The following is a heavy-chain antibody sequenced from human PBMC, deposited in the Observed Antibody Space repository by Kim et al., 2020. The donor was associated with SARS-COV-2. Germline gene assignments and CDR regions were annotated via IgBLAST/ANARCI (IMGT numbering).Heavy chain of an antibody. CDR3: ARRRDGYNFNYYYYMDV. Sequence: GGSLRLSCAASGFTFSSYAMHWVRQAPGKGLEWVAVISYDGSNKYYADSVKGRFTISRDNSKNTLYLQMNSLRAEDTAVYYCARRRDGYNFNYYYYMDV. CDR1: GFTFSSYA. V-gene: IGHV3-30-3*01. J-gene: IGHJ6*03. D-gene: IGHD5-12*01. CDR2: ISYDGSNK.